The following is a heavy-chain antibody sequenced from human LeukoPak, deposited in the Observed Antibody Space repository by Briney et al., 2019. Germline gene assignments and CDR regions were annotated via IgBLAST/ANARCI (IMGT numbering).Heavy chain of an antibody. D-gene: IGHD6-19*01. J-gene: IGHJ4*02. CDR2: ISYDGSNK. CDR3: ARDGISGWYSFDY. CDR1: GFTFRNYA. Sequence: PGRSLRLSCAASGFTFRNYAMHWVRQAPGKGLEWVAVISYDGSNKYYADSVKGRFTISRDNSKNTLYLQMNSLRTEDTAVYYCARDGISGWYSFDYWGQGTLVTVSS. V-gene: IGHV3-30-3*01.